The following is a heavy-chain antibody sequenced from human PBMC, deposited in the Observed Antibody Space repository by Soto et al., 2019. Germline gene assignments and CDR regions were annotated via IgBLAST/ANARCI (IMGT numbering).Heavy chain of an antibody. J-gene: IGHJ6*02. CDR2: IYSRGTT. Sequence: GGSLRLSCAGSGFTVTGSGFAVSSNYMSWVRQAPGKGLEWVSVIYSRGTTYYADSVKGTFTISRDSSKRKVFLQMNDLRAEDTAVNDGARGSEHSNSYYYNALDVWGQGTTVTVSS. CDR3: ARGSEHSNSYYYNALDV. V-gene: IGHV3-53*01. D-gene: IGHD4-4*01. CDR1: GFTVTGSGFAVSSNY.